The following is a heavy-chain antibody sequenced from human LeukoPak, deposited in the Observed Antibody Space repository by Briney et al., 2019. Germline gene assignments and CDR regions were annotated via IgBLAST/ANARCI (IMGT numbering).Heavy chain of an antibody. CDR2: ISGSGGST. J-gene: IGHJ5*02. CDR3: AKGYDIVVVPAAFDP. D-gene: IGHD2-2*01. CDR1: GLTFSSYA. V-gene: IGHV3-23*01. Sequence: GGSLRLSCAASGLTFSSYAMSWVRQAPGKGLEWVSAISGSGGSTYYADSVKGRFTIPRDNSKNTLYLQMNSLRAEDTAVYYCAKGYDIVVVPAAFDPWGQGTLVTVSS.